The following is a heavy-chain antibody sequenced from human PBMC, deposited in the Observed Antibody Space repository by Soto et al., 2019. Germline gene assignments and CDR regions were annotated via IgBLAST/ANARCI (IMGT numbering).Heavy chain of an antibody. J-gene: IGHJ6*02. V-gene: IGHV1-69*06. CDR1: GGTFSSYA. CDR2: IIPIFGTA. D-gene: IGHD2-2*02. CDR3: ARGSIVVVPAAIVESYYDYGMDV. Sequence: SVKVSCKASGGTFSSYAISWVRQAPGQGLEWMGGIIPIFGTANYAQKFQGRVTITADKSTSTAYMELSSLRSEDTAVYYCARGSIVVVPAAIVESYYDYGMDVWGQ.